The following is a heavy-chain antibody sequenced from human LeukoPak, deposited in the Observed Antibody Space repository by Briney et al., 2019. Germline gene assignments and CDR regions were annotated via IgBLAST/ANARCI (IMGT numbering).Heavy chain of an antibody. CDR1: GFTFSRVS. CDR2: ISDNEKRK. CDR3: ARNPRDDYYFDY. J-gene: IGHJ4*02. V-gene: IGHV3-30*04. D-gene: IGHD4/OR15-4a*01. Sequence: GRSLRLSCAASGFTFSRVSMHWVRQAPGKGLEWVAFISDNEKRKYYTDSVKGRFTISRDNSRNTLSLQMNSLRGEDTAVYYCARNPRDDYYFDYWGQGALVTVSS.